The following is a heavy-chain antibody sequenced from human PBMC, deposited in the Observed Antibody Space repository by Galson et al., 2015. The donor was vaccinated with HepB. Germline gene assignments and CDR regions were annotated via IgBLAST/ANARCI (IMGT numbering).Heavy chain of an antibody. V-gene: IGHV1-2*02. CDR2: INPNSGGK. Sequence: SVKVSCKASGYTFTGYYMHWVRQAPGQGLEWMGWINPNSGGKNYAQKFQGRVTMTRDTSISTAYMELSRLRSDDTAVYYCARDRRRKLRFLEFLFDPWGQGTLVTVSS. CDR3: ARDRRRKLRFLEFLFDP. D-gene: IGHD3-3*01. J-gene: IGHJ5*02. CDR1: GYTFTGYY.